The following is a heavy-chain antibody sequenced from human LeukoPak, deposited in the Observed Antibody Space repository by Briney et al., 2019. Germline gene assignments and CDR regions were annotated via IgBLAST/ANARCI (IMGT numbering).Heavy chain of an antibody. J-gene: IGHJ6*03. V-gene: IGHV3-53*01. CDR1: GFTVSSNY. CDR3: ARWGSYYYYYMDV. CDR2: IYSGGST. D-gene: IGHD2-15*01. Sequence: GGSLRLSCAASGFTVSSNYMSWVRQAPGKGLEWVSVIYSGGSTYYADSVKGRFTISRDNSKNTLYLQMNSLRAEDTAVYYCARWGSYYYYYMDVWGKGTTVTVSS.